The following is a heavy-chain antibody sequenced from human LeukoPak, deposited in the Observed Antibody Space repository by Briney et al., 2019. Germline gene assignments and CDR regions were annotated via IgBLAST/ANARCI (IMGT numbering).Heavy chain of an antibody. CDR2: INHSGST. J-gene: IGHJ6*03. Sequence: SETLSLTCTVSGYSISSGYYWSWIRQPPGKGLVWIGAINHSGSTNYNPSLKSRVTISVDTSKNQFSLKLSSVTAADTAVYYCARHDYYGSGSYYKYYYYYYMDVWGKGTTVTISS. V-gene: IGHV4-38-2*02. D-gene: IGHD3-10*01. CDR1: GYSISSGYY. CDR3: ARHDYYGSGSYYKYYYYYYMDV.